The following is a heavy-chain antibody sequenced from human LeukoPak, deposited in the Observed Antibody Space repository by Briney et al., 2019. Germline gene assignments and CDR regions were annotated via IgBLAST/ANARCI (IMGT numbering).Heavy chain of an antibody. CDR2: ISSSSSTI. CDR3: ATLNDYGDQPEDY. J-gene: IGHJ4*02. D-gene: IGHD4-17*01. CDR1: GFTFSSYS. Sequence: GGSLRLSCAASGFTFSSYSMNWVRQAPGKGLEWVSYISSSSSTIYYADSVKGRFTISRDNAKNSLYLQMNSLRAEDTAVYYCATLNDYGDQPEDYWGQGTLVTVSS. V-gene: IGHV3-48*04.